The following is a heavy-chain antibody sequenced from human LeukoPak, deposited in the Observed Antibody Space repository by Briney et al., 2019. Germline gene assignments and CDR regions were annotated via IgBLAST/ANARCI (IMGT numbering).Heavy chain of an antibody. D-gene: IGHD6-13*01. Sequence: SETLSLTCAVYGGSFSGYHWSWIRQPPGKGLEWIGEINHSGSTNYNPSLKSRVTISVYTSKNQFSLKLSSVTAADTAVYYCARRGIWRYSSSWLDYWGQGTLVTVSS. CDR2: INHSGST. CDR3: ARRGIWRYSSSWLDY. J-gene: IGHJ4*02. V-gene: IGHV4-34*01. CDR1: GGSFSGYH.